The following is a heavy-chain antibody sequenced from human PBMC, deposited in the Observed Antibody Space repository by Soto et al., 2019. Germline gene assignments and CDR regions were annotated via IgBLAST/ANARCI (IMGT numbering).Heavy chain of an antibody. V-gene: IGHV3-53*01. CDR1: GFTVSANY. D-gene: IGHD2-15*01. J-gene: IGHJ4*02. CDR2: IYSGGDT. Sequence: PGGSLRLSCAASGFTVSANYMSWVRQPPGKGLEWVSFIYSGGDTYYADSLKGRFSISRDNSKNTLYLQINSLRAEDTAVYYCARGGRGGGHFVYYFDYWGRGTQVTVSS. CDR3: ARGGRGGGHFVYYFDY.